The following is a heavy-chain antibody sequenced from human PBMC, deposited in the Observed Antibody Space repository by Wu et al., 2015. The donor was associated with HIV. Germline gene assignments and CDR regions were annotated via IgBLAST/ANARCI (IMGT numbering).Heavy chain of an antibody. V-gene: IGHV1-2*02. CDR1: RYTFNGFY. CDR2: MNPKNGDM. J-gene: IGHJ3*02. D-gene: IGHD1-26*01. Sequence: QVQLVQSGAEVKKPGASVKVSCQASRYTFNGFYIHWVRQAPGQGLEWMGWMNPKNGDMRSAQKFQGRVTMTRDTSITTAFMELSRLKSDDSAMYFCARAGPGFGWELHNAFDMWGQGTMITVSS. CDR3: ARAGPGFGWELHNAFDM.